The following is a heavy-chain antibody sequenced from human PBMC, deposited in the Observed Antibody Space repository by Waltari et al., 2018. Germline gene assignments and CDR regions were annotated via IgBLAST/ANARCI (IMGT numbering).Heavy chain of an antibody. CDR1: DFFTDYW. J-gene: IGHJ4*02. V-gene: IGHV3-74*03. CDR3: AKGGYYDSSGYYSY. CDR2: MKTDGTSI. D-gene: IGHD3-22*01. Sequence: EVQLVNSGGGLVQPGGSLRLSCAASDFFTDYWLDWVRQAPGKGLVWVSRMKTDGTSITYADSVKGRFTISRDSAKNTYYLQMNSLRAEDTAVYYCAKGGYYDSSGYYSYWGQGTLVTVSS.